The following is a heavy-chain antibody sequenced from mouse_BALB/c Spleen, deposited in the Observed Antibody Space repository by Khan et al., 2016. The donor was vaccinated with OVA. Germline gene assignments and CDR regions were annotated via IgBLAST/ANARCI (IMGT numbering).Heavy chain of an antibody. Sequence: EVELVESGGGLVQPGGSRKLSCAASGFTFNSYGMHWVRQAPEKGLEWVAYISGDSNTIYYTDTVKGRFTFSRDNPKNTLFLQMTSLMSEDTAMYYCATSYFYGYYFDYWGPGTTLTVS. J-gene: IGHJ2*01. CDR2: ISGDSNTI. V-gene: IGHV5-17*02. CDR3: ATSYFYGYYFDY. CDR1: GFTFNSYG. D-gene: IGHD1-1*01.